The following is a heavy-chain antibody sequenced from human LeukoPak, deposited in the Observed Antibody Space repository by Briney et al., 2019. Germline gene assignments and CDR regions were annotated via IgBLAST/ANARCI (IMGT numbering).Heavy chain of an antibody. CDR3: XXXXSYSSSWYLDY. D-gene: IGHD6-13*01. Sequence: GGSLRLSCAASGFTFSSYSMNWVRQAPGKGLEWVSYISSSSSTIYYADSVRGRFTISRDNSKNTLYVQMNSLRAEDTAVYYXXXXXSYSSSWYLDYWGQGTLVTVSS. CDR1: GFTFSSYS. CDR2: ISSSSSTI. J-gene: IGHJ4*02. V-gene: IGHV3-48*01.